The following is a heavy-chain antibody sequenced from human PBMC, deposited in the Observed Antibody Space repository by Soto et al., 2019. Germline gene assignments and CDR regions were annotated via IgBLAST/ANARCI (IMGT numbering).Heavy chain of an antibody. CDR1: RDTFSKYA. V-gene: IGHV1-69*01. J-gene: IGHJ6*02. CDR3: ATGETYLGV. Sequence: QVQLVQSGAEVKKPGSSVKVSCKASRDTFSKYAFNWVRQAPGQGLEWMGWIIPIFDSRNYAEKFQGRVTITADESTSTAYMELRSLRFEDTAVYYCATGETYLGVWGQGTTVTVSS. CDR2: IIPIFDSR. D-gene: IGHD3-16*01.